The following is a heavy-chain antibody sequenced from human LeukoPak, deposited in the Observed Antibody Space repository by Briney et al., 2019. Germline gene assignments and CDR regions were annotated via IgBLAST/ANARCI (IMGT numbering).Heavy chain of an antibody. Sequence: GDSVKVSCKASGYTFTSYYIHWVRQAPGQGLEWMGIINPSGGSTSYAQKFQGRVTMTRDTSTSTVYMYLSSLRSEDTAVYYCARDSLYGVVDYWGQGTLVTVSS. CDR2: INPSGGST. CDR3: ARDSLYGVVDY. J-gene: IGHJ4*02. D-gene: IGHD4-17*01. V-gene: IGHV1-46*01. CDR1: GYTFTSYY.